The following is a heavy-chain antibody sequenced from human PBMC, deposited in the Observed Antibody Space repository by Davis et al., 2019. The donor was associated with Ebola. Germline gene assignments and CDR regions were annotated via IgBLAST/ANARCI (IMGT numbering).Heavy chain of an antibody. J-gene: IGHJ5*02. V-gene: IGHV4-30-4*08. CDR3: ARFRITIAYGLGSPDWFDP. D-gene: IGHD3-10*01. CDR2: IYYSGST. Sequence: TLSLTCTVSGGSISSGDYYWSWIRQPPGKGLEWIGYIYYSGSTYYNPSLKSRVTISVDTSKNQFSLKLSSVTAADTAVYYCARFRITIAYGLGSPDWFDPWGQGTLVTVSS. CDR1: GGSISSGDYY.